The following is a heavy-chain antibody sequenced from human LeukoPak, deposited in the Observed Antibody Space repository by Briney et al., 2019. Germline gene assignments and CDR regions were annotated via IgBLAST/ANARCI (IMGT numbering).Heavy chain of an antibody. CDR1: GFTFSNYA. D-gene: IGHD3-10*01. CDR2: ISTISGSGPGT. V-gene: IGHV3-23*01. Sequence: PGGSLRLSCAASGFTFSNYAMSWVRQAPGKGLEWVSAISTISGSGPGTYYADSVKGRFTISRDNSKNTLYLQMNSLRAEDTAVYYCAKVGSVVQGVTPLDYWGQGTLVTVSS. J-gene: IGHJ4*01. CDR3: AKVGSVVQGVTPLDY.